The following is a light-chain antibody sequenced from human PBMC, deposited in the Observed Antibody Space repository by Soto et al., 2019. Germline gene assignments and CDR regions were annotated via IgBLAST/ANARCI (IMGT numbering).Light chain of an antibody. Sequence: IQMTQSPSSLSASVGDRVTLTCRSSRSIRNDLAWYQQRPGKAPRLLVYGASSWAPGAPSRFSGSGSGTDFTLTISGLQPEDFASYYCLQDYDYPYTFGQGTTLDIK. CDR1: RSIRND. J-gene: IGKJ2*01. CDR3: LQDYDYPYT. V-gene: IGKV1-6*02. CDR2: GAS.